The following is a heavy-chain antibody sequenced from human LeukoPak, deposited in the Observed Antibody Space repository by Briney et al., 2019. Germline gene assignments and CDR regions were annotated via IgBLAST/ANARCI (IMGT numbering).Heavy chain of an antibody. V-gene: IGHV5-51*01. CDR1: GNSFSDYW. J-gene: IGHJ2*01. Sequence: GESLKISCKGSGNSFSDYWIAWVRQMPGKGLEWMGVIYPGDSDTKYSPSFQGQITISVGKSITTAYLQWSSLKASDTATYYCARDDSRGYRYFDLWGRGTLVTVSS. CDR2: IYPGDSDT. CDR3: ARDDSRGYRYFDL. D-gene: IGHD3-22*01.